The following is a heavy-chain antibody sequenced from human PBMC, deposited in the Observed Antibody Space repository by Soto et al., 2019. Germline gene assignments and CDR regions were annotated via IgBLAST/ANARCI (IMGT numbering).Heavy chain of an antibody. CDR3: APGVVPDV. CDR2: IYHSGRT. D-gene: IGHD6-6*01. V-gene: IGHV4-39*01. Sequence: SETLSLTSTVSGASIGVGSCYWGWTRQHPGKGLERIANIYHSGRTPYNPSLKSRLTISGDTSKNHFSLKLTSVAAADMSVYYCAPGVVPDVWGQGTTVTVS. J-gene: IGHJ6*02. CDR1: GASIGVGSCY.